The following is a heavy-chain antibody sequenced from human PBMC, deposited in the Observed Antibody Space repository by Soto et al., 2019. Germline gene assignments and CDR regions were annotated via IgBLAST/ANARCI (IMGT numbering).Heavy chain of an antibody. Sequence: ASVKVSCKASGYTFTSYGISWVRQAPGQGLEWMGWISAYNGNTNYAQKLQGRVTMTTDTSTSTAYMELRSLRSDDTAVYYCATPPTTVTPAVADYGMDVWGQGTTVTVSS. CDR3: ATPPTTVTPAVADYGMDV. D-gene: IGHD4-17*01. J-gene: IGHJ6*02. CDR1: GYTFTSYG. V-gene: IGHV1-18*01. CDR2: ISAYNGNT.